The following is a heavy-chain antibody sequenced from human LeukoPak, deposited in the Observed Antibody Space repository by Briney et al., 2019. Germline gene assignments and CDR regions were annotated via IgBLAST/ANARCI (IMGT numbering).Heavy chain of an antibody. CDR3: ASLPSGNYFDL. CDR1: GGSIRRGTYY. D-gene: IGHD6-6*01. V-gene: IGHV4-39*07. Sequence: SETLSLTCTVSGGSIRRGTYYWGWIRQPPGKGLEWVGSVHYSGITYYNPSLESRVTISVDTSKNQFFLRLSSVPAADTAVYYCASLPSGNYFDLWGQGTLVTVSS. CDR2: VHYSGIT. J-gene: IGHJ4*02.